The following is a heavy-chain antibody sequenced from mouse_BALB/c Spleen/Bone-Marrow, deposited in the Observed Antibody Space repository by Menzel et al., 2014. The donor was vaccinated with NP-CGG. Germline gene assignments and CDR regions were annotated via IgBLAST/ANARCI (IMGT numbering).Heavy chain of an antibody. D-gene: IGHD2-14*01. J-gene: IGHJ1*01. CDR3: ARFRYDWYFDV. Sequence: VQLQQSGPELVKPGASVKISCKASGYTFTDYNMHWVKQSHGKRLEWIGYIYPYDGGTGYNQKFKSKATLTVDNSSSTAYMELRSLTSEDSAVYYCARFRYDWYFDVWGAGTTVTVSS. CDR2: IYPYDGGT. CDR1: GYTFTDYN. V-gene: IGHV1S29*02.